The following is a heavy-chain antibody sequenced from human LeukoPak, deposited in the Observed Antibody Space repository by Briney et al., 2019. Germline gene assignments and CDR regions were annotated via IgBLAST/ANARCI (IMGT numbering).Heavy chain of an antibody. J-gene: IGHJ2*01. CDR1: GFIFNSHW. CDR3: ARVRTEWYIDL. D-gene: IGHD2-8*02. V-gene: IGHV3-7*01. Sequence: GGSLRLSCAGSGFIFNSHWMTWVRQAPGMGLEWVGNIRQDGDEKFYADSVRGRFTISRGNAKNSLYLHLNSLRAEDTAIYCARVRTEWYIDLWGRGTLVTVSP. CDR2: IRQDGDEK.